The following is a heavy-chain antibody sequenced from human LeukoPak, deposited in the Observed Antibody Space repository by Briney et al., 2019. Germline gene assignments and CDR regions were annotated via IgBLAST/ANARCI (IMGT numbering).Heavy chain of an antibody. CDR1: GFTFSSYA. CDR3: ARASSSRTEYYFDY. Sequence: GGSLRLSCAASGFTFSSYAMNWVRQAPGKGLEWVSTISGSGGSTYYADSVKGRFTISRDNSKNTLYLQMNSLRAEDTAVYYCARASSSRTEYYFDYWGQGTLVTVSS. J-gene: IGHJ4*02. D-gene: IGHD6-6*01. CDR2: ISGSGGST. V-gene: IGHV3-23*01.